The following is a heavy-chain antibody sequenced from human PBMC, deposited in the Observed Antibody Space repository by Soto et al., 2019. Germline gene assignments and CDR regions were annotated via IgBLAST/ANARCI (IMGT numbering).Heavy chain of an antibody. Sequence: GGSLRLSCAASGFTFRNYAMTWARQAPGKGLEWVSSLLRSGSSAYYADSVRGRFTISSDTSANSLYLQMDNLRAEDTAIYYCAKDAISGDGIWLMDSWGQGTVVNRLL. D-gene: IGHD4-17*01. J-gene: IGHJ5*02. V-gene: IGHV3-23*01. CDR1: GFTFRNYA. CDR2: LLRSGSSA. CDR3: AKDAISGDGIWLMDS.